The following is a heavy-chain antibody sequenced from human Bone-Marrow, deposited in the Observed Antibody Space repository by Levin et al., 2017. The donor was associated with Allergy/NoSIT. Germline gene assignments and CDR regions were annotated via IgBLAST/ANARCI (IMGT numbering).Heavy chain of an antibody. Sequence: PGGSLRLSCSASGFKFNNFAIHWVRQAPGKGLQWVAAISYDATEKKFADSVRGRFTISRDRNAVFLEMNSLVSDDTAMYYCAKDRGSGTYWSASFENWGQGTQVTVSS. J-gene: IGHJ4*02. D-gene: IGHD1-26*01. V-gene: IGHV3-30*14. CDR1: GFKFNNFA. CDR3: AKDRGSGTYWSASFEN. CDR2: ISYDATEK.